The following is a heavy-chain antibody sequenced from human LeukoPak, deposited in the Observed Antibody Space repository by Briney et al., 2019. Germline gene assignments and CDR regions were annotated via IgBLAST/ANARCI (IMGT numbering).Heavy chain of an antibody. Sequence: SETLSLTCAVYGGSFSGYYWSWIRQPPGKGLEWIGEINHSGSTNYNPSLKSRVTISVDTSKNQFSLKLSSVTAADTAVYYCAREGSRYSYGHIDYWGQGTLVTVSS. CDR1: GGSFSGYY. CDR2: INHSGST. J-gene: IGHJ4*02. D-gene: IGHD5-18*01. CDR3: AREGSRYSYGHIDY. V-gene: IGHV4-34*01.